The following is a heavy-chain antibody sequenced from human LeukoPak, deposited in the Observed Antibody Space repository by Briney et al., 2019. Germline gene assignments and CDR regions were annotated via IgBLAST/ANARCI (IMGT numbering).Heavy chain of an antibody. CDR3: ARDRLGGFTFDY. D-gene: IGHD3-16*01. Sequence: GSVKVSCNASGYTFTGYYMHWVRQAPGQGLEWMGWINPNSGGTNYAQKFQGRVTMTRDTSISTAYMELSRLRSDDTAVYYCARDRLGGFTFDYWGQGTLVTVSS. J-gene: IGHJ4*02. V-gene: IGHV1-2*02. CDR1: GYTFTGYY. CDR2: INPNSGGT.